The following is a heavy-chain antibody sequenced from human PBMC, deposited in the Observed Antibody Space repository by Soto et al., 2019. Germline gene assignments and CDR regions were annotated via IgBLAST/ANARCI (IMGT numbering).Heavy chain of an antibody. D-gene: IGHD2-15*01. J-gene: IGHJ4*02. Sequence: VKVSCKASGGTFSSYTISWVRQAPGQGLEWMGRIIPILGIANYAQKFQGRVTITADKSTSTAYMELSSLRSEDTAVYYCARGTLHCSGGSCYFDYWGQGTLVTVRS. CDR1: GGTFSSYT. CDR2: IIPILGIA. V-gene: IGHV1-69*02. CDR3: ARGTLHCSGGSCYFDY.